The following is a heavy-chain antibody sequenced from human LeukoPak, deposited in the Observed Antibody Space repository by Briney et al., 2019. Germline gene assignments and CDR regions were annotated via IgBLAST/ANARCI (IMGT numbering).Heavy chain of an antibody. CDR3: ARTGIYCSGGSCYYYYGMDV. D-gene: IGHD2-15*01. CDR1: GFTFSSYG. J-gene: IGHJ6*04. CDR2: LWYEGSNQ. V-gene: IGHV3-33*01. Sequence: GGSLRLSCAAPGFTFSSYGMDWVRQAPGKGEERVAVLWYEGSNQYYADSVKGRFTISRDNSKNTLYLQMNSLRAEDTAVYYCARTGIYCSGGSCYYYYGMDVWGKGATVTVSS.